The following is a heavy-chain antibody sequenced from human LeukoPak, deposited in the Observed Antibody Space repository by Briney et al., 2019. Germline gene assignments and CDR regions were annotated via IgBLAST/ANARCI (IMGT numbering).Heavy chain of an antibody. CDR1: GYTFTGYY. V-gene: IGHV1-2*02. CDR2: INPNSGGT. J-gene: IGHJ4*02. Sequence: GASVKVSCKASGYTFTGYYMHWVRQAPGQGLEWMGWINPNSGGTNYAQKFQGRVTMTRDTSISTAYMELSRLRSDDTAVYYCARLRGYCSSTSCYGVKDYWGQGTLVTVSS. CDR3: ARLRGYCSSTSCYGVKDY. D-gene: IGHD2-2*01.